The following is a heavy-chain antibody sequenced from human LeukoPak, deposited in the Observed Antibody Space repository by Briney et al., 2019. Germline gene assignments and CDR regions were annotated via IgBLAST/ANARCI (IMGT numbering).Heavy chain of an antibody. V-gene: IGHV3-33*06. CDR3: AKDSGGYYYYFDY. J-gene: IGHJ4*02. CDR2: IWYDGSNK. Sequence: PGGSLRLPCAASGFTFSSYGMHWVRQAPGKGLEWVAVIWYDGSNKYYADSVKGRFTISRDNSKNTLYLQMNSLRAEDTAVYYCAKDSGGYYYYFDYWGQGTLVTVSS. CDR1: GFTFSSYG. D-gene: IGHD3-3*01.